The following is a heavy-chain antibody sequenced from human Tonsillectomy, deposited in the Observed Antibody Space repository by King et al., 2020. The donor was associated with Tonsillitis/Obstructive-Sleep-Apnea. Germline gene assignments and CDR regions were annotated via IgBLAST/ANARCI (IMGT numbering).Heavy chain of an antibody. D-gene: IGHD1-1*01. Sequence: VQLVESGGGLVQPGRSLRLSCTASGFAFGDFGMSWVRQAPGKGLEWVGFIRSKAYGGTTEYAASVKGRSTISRDDSKSIAYLQMNSLKTEDTAVYYCGVVLGTAWYYFDYWGQGTLVTVSS. CDR1: GFAFGDFG. J-gene: IGHJ4*02. V-gene: IGHV3-49*04. CDR2: IRSKAYGGTT. CDR3: GVVLGTAWYYFDY.